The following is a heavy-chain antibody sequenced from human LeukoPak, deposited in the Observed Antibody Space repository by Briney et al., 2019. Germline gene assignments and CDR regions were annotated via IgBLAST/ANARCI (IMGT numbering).Heavy chain of an antibody. V-gene: IGHV5-51*01. CDR1: GYRFTSYW. J-gene: IGHJ5*02. CDR2: IYPGDSNT. D-gene: IGHD5-12*01. CDR3: ARHRISDYDSGVSWCDP. Sequence: GESLKISCKGSGYRFTSYWIAWVRQMPGRGLEYMGFIYPGDSNTRYSPSFQGQVTISADKSISTAYLQWSSLKASDTAMYYCARHRISDYDSGVSWCDPWGQGTLVTVSS.